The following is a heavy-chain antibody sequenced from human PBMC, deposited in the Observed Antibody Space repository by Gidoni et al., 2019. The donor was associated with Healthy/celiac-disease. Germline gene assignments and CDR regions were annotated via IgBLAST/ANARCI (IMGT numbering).Heavy chain of an antibody. V-gene: IGHV4-38-2*02. Sequence: QVQLQESGPGLVKPSGTLSTTCAVSGYSISSGYYWGGIRQPPGKVLAWIGSISHSGSTYYNPALKSRVTISGDTSKNQVSLKLSSVTAADTAVYYCARDTRCGELLYPLYYYMDVWGKGTTVTVSS. CDR2: ISHSGST. CDR1: GYSISSGYY. J-gene: IGHJ6*03. D-gene: IGHD3-10*02. CDR3: ARDTRCGELLYPLYYYMDV.